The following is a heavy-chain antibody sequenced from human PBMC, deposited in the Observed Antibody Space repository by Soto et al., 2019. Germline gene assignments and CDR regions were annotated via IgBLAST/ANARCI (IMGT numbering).Heavy chain of an antibody. V-gene: IGHV3-66*01. CDR1: GFTVSSNY. Sequence: EVQLVESGGGLVQPGGSLRLSCAASGFTVSSNYISWVRQAPGKGLDWVSVIYSGGVRNYADCVRGRYTISRDNPKNTVYLQMNSLRAEDTAVYYCAREVDLTRGFFGCDYWGQGTLVTVSS. CDR3: AREVDLTRGFFGCDY. CDR2: IYSGGVR. J-gene: IGHJ4*02. D-gene: IGHD3-16*01.